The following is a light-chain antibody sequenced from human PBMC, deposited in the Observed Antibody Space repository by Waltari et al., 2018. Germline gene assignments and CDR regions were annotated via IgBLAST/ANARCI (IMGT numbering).Light chain of an antibody. J-gene: IGKJ4*01. CDR1: QSISSW. CDR3: QQYNSSALT. V-gene: IGKV1-5*03. Sequence: DIQMTQSPSTLSASVGDRVTITCRASQSISSWLAWYQQKPGKAPKLLIYKASSLESGVPSRFSGSGSGTEFTLTISSLQPDDFATYYCQQYNSSALTFGGATKVEIK. CDR2: KAS.